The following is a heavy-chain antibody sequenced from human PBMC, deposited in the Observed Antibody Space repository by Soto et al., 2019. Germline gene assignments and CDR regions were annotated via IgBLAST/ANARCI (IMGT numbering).Heavy chain of an antibody. D-gene: IGHD3-10*01. CDR1: GGSISSGGYS. CDR3: ARVRLWSPQNWFDP. J-gene: IGHJ5*02. V-gene: IGHV4-30-2*01. Sequence: PSETLSLSCAVSGGSISSGGYSWSWVRQPPGKGLEWIGYIYHSGSTYYNPSLKSRVTISVDRSKNQFSLKLSSVTAADTAVYYCARVRLWSPQNWFDPWGQGTLVTVSS. CDR2: IYHSGST.